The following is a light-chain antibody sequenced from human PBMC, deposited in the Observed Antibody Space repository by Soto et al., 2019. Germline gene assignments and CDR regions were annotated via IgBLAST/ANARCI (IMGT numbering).Light chain of an antibody. CDR3: QQYTSYYT. V-gene: IGKV1-5*03. CDR1: QSISNW. J-gene: IGKJ2*01. CDR2: KAS. Sequence: DIQMTQSPSTLSAFVGDRVTIACRASQSISNWLAWYQQKPGKAPKLLIYKASTLETGVPSRFSGSGSGTDFTLTISSLQADDFATYYCQQYTSYYTFGQGTKVDIK.